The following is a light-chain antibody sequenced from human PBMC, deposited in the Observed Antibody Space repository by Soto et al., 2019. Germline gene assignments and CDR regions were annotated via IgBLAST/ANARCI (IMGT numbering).Light chain of an antibody. CDR3: QGANSFPAT. V-gene: IGKV1D-12*01. CDR1: QGISRW. CDR2: GAS. Sequence: DVQMTQSPSSVSASVGDRVTITCRASQGISRWLAWYQQKPGKAPRLLICGASSLQSGVPSRFSGSGSGTDFIPTTTSVQSEDFATNYCQGANSFPATFGPGTKVEIK. J-gene: IGKJ3*01.